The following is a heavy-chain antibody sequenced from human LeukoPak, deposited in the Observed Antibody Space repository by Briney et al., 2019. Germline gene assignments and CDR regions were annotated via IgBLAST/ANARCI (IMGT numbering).Heavy chain of an antibody. J-gene: IGHJ5*02. Sequence: GGSLRLSCAASGFTFYNYAMSWVRQAPGKGLEWVSTISGSGGNTYYADSVKGRFTISRDNSENTLYLQMNSLRAEDTAVCYCAKPLGYCTGGVCYSNYFDPWGQGTLVTVSS. D-gene: IGHD2-8*02. V-gene: IGHV3-23*01. CDR3: AKPLGYCTGGVCYSNYFDP. CDR1: GFTFYNYA. CDR2: ISGSGGNT.